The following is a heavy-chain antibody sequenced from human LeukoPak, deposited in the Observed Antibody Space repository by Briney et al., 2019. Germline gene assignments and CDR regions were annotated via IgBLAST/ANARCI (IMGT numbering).Heavy chain of an antibody. J-gene: IGHJ4*02. Sequence: GASVKVSCKASGYTFTSYDINWVRQATGQGLEWMGWINPNSGDTNYAQKFQGRVTMTRDTSISTAYMELSRLRSDDTAVYYCARDYCGGDCFPDYWGQGTLVTVSS. CDR2: INPNSGDT. CDR1: GYTFTSYD. V-gene: IGHV1-2*02. CDR3: ARDYCGGDCFPDY. D-gene: IGHD2-21*02.